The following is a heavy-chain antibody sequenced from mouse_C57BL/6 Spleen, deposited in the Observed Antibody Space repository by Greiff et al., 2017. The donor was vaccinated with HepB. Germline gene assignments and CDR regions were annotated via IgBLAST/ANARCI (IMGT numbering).Heavy chain of an antibody. V-gene: IGHV14-1*01. CDR3: TAYYSPAWFAY. D-gene: IGHD2-12*01. CDR1: GFNFNDYY. J-gene: IGHJ3*01. CDR2: IDPEDGDT. Sequence: VQLQPSGAELVRPGASVKLSCTASGFNFNDYYMHWVKQRPEQGLEWIGRIDPEDGDTEYAPKFQGKAPMTADTSSNTAYLQLSSLTSEDTAIYYCTAYYSPAWFAYWGQGTLVTVSA.